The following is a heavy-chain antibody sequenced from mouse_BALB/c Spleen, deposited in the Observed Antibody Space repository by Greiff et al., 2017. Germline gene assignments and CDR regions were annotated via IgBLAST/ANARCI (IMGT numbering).Heavy chain of an antibody. CDR1: GFSLTSYG. J-gene: IGHJ4*01. CDR2: IWSGGST. CDR3: ASHYYGYYAMDY. D-gene: IGHD1-2*01. V-gene: IGHV2-2*02. Sequence: VKLVESGPGLVQPSQSLSITCTVSGFSLTSYGVHWVRQSPGKGLEWLGVIWSGGSTDYNAAFISRLSISKDNSKSQVFFKMNSLQANDTAIYYCASHYYGYYAMDYWGQGTSVTVSS.